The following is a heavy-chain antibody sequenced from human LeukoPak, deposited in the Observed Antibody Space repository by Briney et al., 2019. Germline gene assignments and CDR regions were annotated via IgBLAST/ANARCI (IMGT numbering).Heavy chain of an antibody. Sequence: ASVKVSCKASGYTFTGYYIHWVRQAPGQGLEWMGWINPNINVTNYAQKCQGRVTMTRDTSISTAYMELTRLRSDHTAVYYCARDRSETLLLGYWGQGTLVTVSS. J-gene: IGHJ4*02. V-gene: IGHV1-2*02. CDR1: GYTFTGYY. CDR3: ARDRSETLLLGY. D-gene: IGHD3-10*01. CDR2: INPNINVT.